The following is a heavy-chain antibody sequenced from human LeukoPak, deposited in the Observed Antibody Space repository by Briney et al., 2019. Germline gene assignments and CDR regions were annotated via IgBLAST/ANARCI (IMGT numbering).Heavy chain of an antibody. J-gene: IGHJ4*02. CDR1: GGSISSYY. V-gene: IGHV4-4*07. CDR2: IYTSGST. D-gene: IGHD3-22*01. CDR3: ARDTYYYDAPRSDY. Sequence: PSETLSLTCTVSGGSISSYYWSWIRQPAGKGLEWIGRIYTSGSTNYNPSLKSRVTMSVDTSKNQFSLKLSSVTAADTAVYYCARDTYYYDAPRSDYWGQGTLVTVSS.